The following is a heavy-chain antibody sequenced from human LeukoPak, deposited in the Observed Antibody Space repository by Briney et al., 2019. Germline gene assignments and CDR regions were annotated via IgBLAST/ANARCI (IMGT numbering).Heavy chain of an antibody. V-gene: IGHV1-24*01. D-gene: IGHD5-24*01. CDR2: FDPEDGET. Sequence: ASVKVSCKVSGYTLTELSMHWVRQAPGKGLEWMGGFDPEDGETIYAQKFQGRVTMTEDTSTDTAYMELSSLRSEDTAVYYCATGRRDSYNYNFDYWGQGTLVTVSS. CDR3: ATGRRDSYNYNFDY. CDR1: GYTLTELS. J-gene: IGHJ4*02.